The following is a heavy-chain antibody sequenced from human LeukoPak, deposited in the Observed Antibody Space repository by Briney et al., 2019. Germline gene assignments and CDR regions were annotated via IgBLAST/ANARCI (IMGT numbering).Heavy chain of an antibody. V-gene: IGHV4-59*01. CDR3: VRDKLLDPVAF. D-gene: IGHD6-6*01. Sequence: SETLSLTCTVSGGSLSSFYWSWVPQPPGKGLEWIGYIYYSGNTYYNPSLKSRVTISVDTSENQFSLKLNSVTAAYTAVYDSVRDKLLDPVAFWGQGTMVTVSS. CDR2: IYYSGNT. CDR1: GGSLSSFY. J-gene: IGHJ3*01.